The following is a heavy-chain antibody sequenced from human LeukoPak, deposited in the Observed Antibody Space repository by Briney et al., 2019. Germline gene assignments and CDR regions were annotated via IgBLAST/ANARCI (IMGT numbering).Heavy chain of an antibody. J-gene: IGHJ4*02. CDR2: FDPEDGET. CDR1: GYTLTELS. CDR3: ATNSGSYSAPYFDY. V-gene: IGHV1-24*01. D-gene: IGHD1-26*01. Sequence: ASVKVSCKVSGYTLTELSMHWVRQAPGKGREWMGGFDPEDGETIYAQKFQGRVTMTEDTSTDTAYMELSSLRSEDTAVYYCATNSGSYSAPYFDYWGQGTLVTVSS.